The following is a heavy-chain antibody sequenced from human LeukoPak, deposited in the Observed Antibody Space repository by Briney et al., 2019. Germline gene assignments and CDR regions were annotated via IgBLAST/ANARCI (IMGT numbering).Heavy chain of an antibody. CDR3: ARNVIARTYYYYMDV. J-gene: IGHJ6*03. V-gene: IGHV3-7*01. D-gene: IGHD2-15*01. CDR1: GFIFSSYW. CDR2: IKEDGSEK. Sequence: GGSLRLSCAASGFIFSSYWMSWVRQAPGKGLEWVANIKEDGSEKDYVDSVKGRFTISRDNAKNSLYLQRNSMRAAETVVYHCARNVIARTYYYYMDVWGKGTTVTVSS.